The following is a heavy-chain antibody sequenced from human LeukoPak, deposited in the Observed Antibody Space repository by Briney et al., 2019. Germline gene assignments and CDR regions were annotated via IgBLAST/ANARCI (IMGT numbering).Heavy chain of an antibody. J-gene: IGHJ3*01. Sequence: PSETLSLTCAVYGGSFSGYYWSWIRQPPGKGLEWIGEINHSGNTNSNPSLKSRVTMSVDTSKNQFSLKLSSVTAADTAVYYCARPDDGAFDFWGQGTMVTVST. CDR3: ARPDDGAFDF. CDR2: INHSGNT. D-gene: IGHD5-24*01. CDR1: GGSFSGYY. V-gene: IGHV4-34*01.